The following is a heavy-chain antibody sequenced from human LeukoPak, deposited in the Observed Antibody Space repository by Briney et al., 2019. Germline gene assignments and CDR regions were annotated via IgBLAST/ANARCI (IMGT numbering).Heavy chain of an antibody. CDR3: ARGLWVTISGMDV. Sequence: SETLSLTCAAYGGSFSGYYWSWIRQPPGKGLEWIGEINHSGSTNYNPSLKSRVTISVDTSKNQFSLKLSSVTAADTAVYYCARGLWVTISGMDVWGQGTTVTVSS. CDR2: INHSGST. J-gene: IGHJ6*02. CDR1: GGSFSGYY. D-gene: IGHD3-9*01. V-gene: IGHV4-34*01.